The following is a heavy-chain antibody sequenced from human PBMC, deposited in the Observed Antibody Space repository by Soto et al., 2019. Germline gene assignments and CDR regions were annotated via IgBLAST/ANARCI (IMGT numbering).Heavy chain of an antibody. J-gene: IGHJ6*02. CDR3: ATLTTADFDYYYYYGMDV. Sequence: ASVKVSCKVAGYGLTELSMHWVRQAPGKGLEWMGGFDPEDGETIYAQKFQGRVTMTEDTSTGTAYMELSSLRSEDTALYYFATLTTADFDYYYYYGMDVWGQGTTVTVSS. V-gene: IGHV1-24*01. D-gene: IGHD4-17*01. CDR2: FDPEDGET. CDR1: GYGLTELS.